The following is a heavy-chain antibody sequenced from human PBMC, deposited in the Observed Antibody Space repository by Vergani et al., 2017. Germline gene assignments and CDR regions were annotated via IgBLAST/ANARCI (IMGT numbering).Heavy chain of an antibody. V-gene: IGHV4-34*01. CDR1: GGSFSGYY. Sequence: QVQLQQWGAGLLKPSETLSLTCAVYGGSFSGYYWSWIRQPPGKGLEWIGEINHSGSTNYNPSLKSRVTISVDTSKNQFSLKLSSVTAADTAVYYCARAGYSSSPAFFDPWGQGTLVTVSS. CDR2: INHSGST. J-gene: IGHJ5*02. D-gene: IGHD6-13*01. CDR3: ARAGYSSSPAFFDP.